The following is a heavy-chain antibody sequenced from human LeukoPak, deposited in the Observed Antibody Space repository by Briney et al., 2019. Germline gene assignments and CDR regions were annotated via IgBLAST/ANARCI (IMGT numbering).Heavy chain of an antibody. D-gene: IGHD3-22*01. CDR3: ASFGRDYYDSSGYFRFDY. V-gene: IGHV4-38-2*02. CDR1: GYSISSGYY. CDR2: IYHSGST. Sequence: SETLSLTCTVSGYSISSGYYWGWIRQPPGKGLEWIGSIYHSGSTYYNPSLKSRVTISVDTSKNQFSLKLSSVTAADTAVYYCASFGRDYYDSSGYFRFDYWGQGTLVTVSS. J-gene: IGHJ4*02.